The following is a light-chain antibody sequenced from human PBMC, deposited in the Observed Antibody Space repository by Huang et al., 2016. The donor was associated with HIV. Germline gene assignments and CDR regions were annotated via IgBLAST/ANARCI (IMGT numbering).Light chain of an antibody. J-gene: IGKJ1*01. Sequence: EIVMTQSPATLSVSPGERATLSCRASQGVSSNLAWYQQKPGQAPRLLIYGASTRATGIPARLSGSGSGTEFTLTISSLQSEDFAVYYCQQYNNWPPTFGQGTKVEIK. CDR3: QQYNNWPPT. V-gene: IGKV3-15*01. CDR2: GAS. CDR1: QGVSSN.